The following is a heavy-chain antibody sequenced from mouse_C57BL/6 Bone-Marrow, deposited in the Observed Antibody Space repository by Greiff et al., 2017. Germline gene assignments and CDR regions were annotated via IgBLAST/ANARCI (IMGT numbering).Heavy chain of an antibody. J-gene: IGHJ1*03. Sequence: EVQVVESGGGLVQSGRSLRLSCATSGFTFSDFYMEWVRQAPGKGLEWIAARRNKANDYTTEYSASVKGRFIVSRDTVQSILYLQMNALRAEDTAIYYCARGYGNFTPDWYFDVWGTGTTVTVSS. CDR2: RRNKANDYTT. CDR1: GFTFSDFY. CDR3: ARGYGNFTPDWYFDV. D-gene: IGHD2-1*01. V-gene: IGHV7-1*01.